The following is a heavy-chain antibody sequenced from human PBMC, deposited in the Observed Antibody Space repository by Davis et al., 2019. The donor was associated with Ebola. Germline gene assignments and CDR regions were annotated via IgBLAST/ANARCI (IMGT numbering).Heavy chain of an antibody. J-gene: IGHJ6*03. CDR2: ITTNNGNT. CDR1: GYTFTSYG. CDR3: ARKIGAGDFWFSYMDV. Sequence: ASVKVSCKASGYTFTSYGISWVRQAPGQGLEWMGWITTNNGNTQYAQKVQGRVTMTADTSTSTAYMELRSLKSDDTAVYYCARKIGAGDFWFSYMDVWGKGTTVTVSS. V-gene: IGHV1-18*01. D-gene: IGHD3-3*01.